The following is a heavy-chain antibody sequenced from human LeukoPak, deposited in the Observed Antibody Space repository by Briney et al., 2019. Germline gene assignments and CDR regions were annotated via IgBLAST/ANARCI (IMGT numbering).Heavy chain of an antibody. V-gene: IGHV3-11*01. CDR1: GYTFSDYY. CDR3: ASSSGDYGDYNWFDP. CDR2: ISSSGSTT. D-gene: IGHD4-17*01. J-gene: IGHJ5*02. Sequence: SCKASGYTFSDYYMSWIRQAPGKGLEWVSYISSSGSTTYYADSVKGRFTISRDNAKNSLYLQMNSLRAEDTAVYYCASSSGDYGDYNWFDPWGQGTLVTVSS.